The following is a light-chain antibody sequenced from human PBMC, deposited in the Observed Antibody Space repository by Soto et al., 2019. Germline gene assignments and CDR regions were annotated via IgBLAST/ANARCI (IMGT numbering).Light chain of an antibody. J-gene: IGKJ4*01. Sequence: EIVLTQSPATLSLSPGERATLSCRASQRVSSYLAWYQQKPGQAPRLLIYDASNRATGIPARFSGSGSGTDFTLTISSLEPEDFAVYYCQQRRKWPLTFGGGTKVEIK. CDR1: QRVSSY. V-gene: IGKV3-11*01. CDR2: DAS. CDR3: QQRRKWPLT.